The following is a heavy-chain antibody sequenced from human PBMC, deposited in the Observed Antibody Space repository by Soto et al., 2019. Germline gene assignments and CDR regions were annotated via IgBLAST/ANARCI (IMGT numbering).Heavy chain of an antibody. D-gene: IGHD1-26*01. Sequence: PVGSLRLSCAASGFTFSSYTFAWVRQAPGEGLEWVSSIGHSRTYIYYADSMKGRFTVSRDNDNNSLFLQMDSLRVEDTAVYYCARVKVGATGWRHRENWGQGALVTLS. CDR1: GFTFSSYT. J-gene: IGHJ4*02. CDR3: ARVKVGATGWRHREN. CDR2: IGHSRTYI. V-gene: IGHV3-21*01.